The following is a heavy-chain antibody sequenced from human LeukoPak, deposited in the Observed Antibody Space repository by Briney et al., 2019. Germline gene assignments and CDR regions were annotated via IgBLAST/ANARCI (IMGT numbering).Heavy chain of an antibody. J-gene: IGHJ5*02. CDR3: ARETRNDDHVVGWFDP. Sequence: ASVKISCKASGYTFTTYFLHWVRQAPGQGLEWMGIFNPSNGGTNFAQKFLGRVTMTWDMSTSSVYLELNRLTSEDTAVYYCARETRNDDHVVGWFDPWGQGTLVTVSS. D-gene: IGHD1-1*01. V-gene: IGHV1-46*01. CDR1: GYTFTTYF. CDR2: FNPSNGGT.